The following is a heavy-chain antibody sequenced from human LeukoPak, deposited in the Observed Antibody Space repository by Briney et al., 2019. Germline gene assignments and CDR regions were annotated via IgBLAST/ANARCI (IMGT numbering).Heavy chain of an antibody. CDR1: GYTFTSYG. V-gene: IGHV1-46*01. Sequence: ASVKVSCKASGYTFTSYGISWVRQAPGQGLEWMGIINPSGGSTSYAQKFQGRVTMTRDTSTSTVYMELSSLRSEDTAVYYCARVNTVVTPGYFDYWGQGTLVTVSS. D-gene: IGHD4-23*01. CDR2: INPSGGST. J-gene: IGHJ4*02. CDR3: ARVNTVVTPGYFDY.